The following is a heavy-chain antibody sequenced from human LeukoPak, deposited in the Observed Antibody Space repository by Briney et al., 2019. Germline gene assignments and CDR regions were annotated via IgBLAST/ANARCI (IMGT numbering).Heavy chain of an antibody. V-gene: IGHV1-18*01. CDR3: ARPSFHCSSTSCYTGYGIDV. CDR1: GYTFTSYG. CDR2: ISAYNGNT. Sequence: GASVKVSCKASGYTFTSYGISWVRQAPGQGLEWMGWISAYNGNTNYAQKLQGRVTMTTDTSTSTAYMELRSLRSDDTAVYYCARPSFHCSSTSCYTGYGIDVWGQGTTVTASS. D-gene: IGHD2-2*02. J-gene: IGHJ6*02.